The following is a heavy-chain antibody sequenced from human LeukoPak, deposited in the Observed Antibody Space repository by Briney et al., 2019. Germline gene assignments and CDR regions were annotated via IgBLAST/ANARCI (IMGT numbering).Heavy chain of an antibody. CDR2: IIPIFGTA. Sequence: SVKVSCKASGGTFSSYAISWVRQAPGQGLEWMGGIIPIFGTANYAQKFQGRVTITADESTSTAYMELSSLRSEDTAVYYCAREGSSSSYSPLDAFDIWGQGTMVTVSS. CDR1: GGTFSSYA. D-gene: IGHD6-6*01. J-gene: IGHJ3*02. CDR3: AREGSSSSYSPLDAFDI. V-gene: IGHV1-69*01.